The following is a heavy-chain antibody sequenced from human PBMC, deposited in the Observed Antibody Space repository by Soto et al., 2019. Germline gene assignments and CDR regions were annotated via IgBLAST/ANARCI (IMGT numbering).Heavy chain of an antibody. D-gene: IGHD6-13*01. Sequence: QVQLVQSGAEVKKPGASVKVSCKASGYIFTDYHIHWVRQAPGQGLEFMGWINTDNGGAGSAQQFQGRVTVTRDTSITTVYLELSNLRSDDTAVYFRAKERGSNSLHPSYNWFDTWGQGTLITVSS. J-gene: IGHJ5*02. V-gene: IGHV1-2*02. CDR2: INTDNGGA. CDR1: GYIFTDYH. CDR3: AKERGSNSLHPSYNWFDT.